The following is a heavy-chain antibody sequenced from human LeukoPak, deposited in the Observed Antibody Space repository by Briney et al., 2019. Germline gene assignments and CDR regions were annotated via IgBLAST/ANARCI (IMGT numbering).Heavy chain of an antibody. Sequence: SETLSLTCNVSGGSINNYYLNWVRQSAGKGLEWIGRINKSGMPSYKSSLKNRVTMSVDTSKNQLSLKLTSVTAADTAIYYCAGESIPYYRDYMNVWGKGTAVTASS. CDR2: INKSGMP. CDR1: GGSINNYY. J-gene: IGHJ6*03. D-gene: IGHD3-3*02. V-gene: IGHV4-4*07. CDR3: AGESIPYYRDYMNV.